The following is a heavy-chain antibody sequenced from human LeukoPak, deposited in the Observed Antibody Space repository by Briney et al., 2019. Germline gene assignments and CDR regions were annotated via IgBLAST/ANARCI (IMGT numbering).Heavy chain of an antibody. CDR3: ARDTPYQFERFFPYDSSGYYDY. Sequence: GGSLGLSCAASGFTFSSYAMHWVRQAPGKGLEWVAVISYDGSNKYYADSVKGRFTISRDNSKNTLYLQMNSLRAEDTAVYYCARDTPYQFERFFPYDSSGYYDYWGQGTLVTVSS. CDR1: GFTFSSYA. J-gene: IGHJ4*02. V-gene: IGHV3-30-3*01. D-gene: IGHD3-22*01. CDR2: ISYDGSNK.